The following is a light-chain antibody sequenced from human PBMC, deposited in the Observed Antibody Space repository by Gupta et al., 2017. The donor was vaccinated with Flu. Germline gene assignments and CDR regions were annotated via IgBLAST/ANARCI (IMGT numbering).Light chain of an antibody. J-gene: IGLJ3*02. Sequence: QSVLTQPPSVSGAPGQRVTISCTGSSSNIGAGYDVHWYQQLQGTDPKRLILGNSNRPSGVPDRLAGSKSGTYDSRALTGLQAEDEAEDDCQYSASSLSGDVFGGGTKLTVL. CDR2: GNS. CDR3: QYSASSLSGDV. V-gene: IGLV1-40*01. CDR1: SSNIGAGYD.